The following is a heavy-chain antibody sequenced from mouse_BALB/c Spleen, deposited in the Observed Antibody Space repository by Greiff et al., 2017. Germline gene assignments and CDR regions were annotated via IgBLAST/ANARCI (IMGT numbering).Heavy chain of an antibody. CDR2: ISSGGSYT. D-gene: IGHD2-1*01. V-gene: IGHV5-6*01. CDR1: GFTFSSYG. CDR3: ARQVRPLDY. Sequence: EVQLVESGGGLVKPGGSLKLSCAASGFTFSSYGMSWVRQTPDKRLEWVATISSGGSYTYYPDSVQGRFTISRDNAKNTLYLQMSRLKSKDTAMYYCARQVRPLDYWGQGTSVTVSS. J-gene: IGHJ4*01.